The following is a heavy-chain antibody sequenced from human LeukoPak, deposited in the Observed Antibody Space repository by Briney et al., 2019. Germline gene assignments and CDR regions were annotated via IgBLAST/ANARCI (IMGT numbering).Heavy chain of an antibody. V-gene: IGHV1-18*01. Sequence: ASVKVSCKASGYTFTSYGISWVRQVPGQGLEWMGWISAYNGHTKYAQKVQGRVTMTTDTSTSTAYMELRSLRSDDTAVYYCARGMTLGYYYYYYMDVWGKGTTVTISS. J-gene: IGHJ6*03. D-gene: IGHD2-21*02. CDR2: ISAYNGHT. CDR1: GYTFTSYG. CDR3: ARGMTLGYYYYYYMDV.